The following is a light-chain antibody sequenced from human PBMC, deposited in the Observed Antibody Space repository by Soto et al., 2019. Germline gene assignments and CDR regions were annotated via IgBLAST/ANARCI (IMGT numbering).Light chain of an antibody. J-gene: IGLJ2*01. CDR2: SNN. CDR1: SSNIGVNT. CDR3: AAWDDSLNAV. Sequence: QSVLTQPPSASGTPGQRVTISCSGSSSNIGVNTVNLYQQVPGTAPKLLIYSNNQRPSGVPDRFSGSKSGTSASLAISGLQSEDEADYYCAAWDDSLNAVFGGGTKVTVL. V-gene: IGLV1-44*01.